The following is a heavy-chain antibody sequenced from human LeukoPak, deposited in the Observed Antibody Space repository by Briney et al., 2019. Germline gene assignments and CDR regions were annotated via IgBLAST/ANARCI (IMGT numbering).Heavy chain of an antibody. J-gene: IGHJ6*03. CDR2: IYTSGST. Sequence: SETLPLTCTVSGGSISSGSYYWSWIRQPAGKGLEWIGRIYTSGSTNYNPSLRSRVTISVDTSKNQFSLKLSSVTAADTAVYYCARVTYYYGSGTREPGYYYYYMDVWGKGTTVTVSS. CDR1: GGSISSGSYY. D-gene: IGHD3-10*01. CDR3: ARVTYYYGSGTREPGYYYYYMDV. V-gene: IGHV4-61*02.